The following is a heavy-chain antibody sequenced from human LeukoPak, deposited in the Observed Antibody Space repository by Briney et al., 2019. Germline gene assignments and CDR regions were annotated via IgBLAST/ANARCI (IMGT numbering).Heavy chain of an antibody. CDR1: GFTFSSYW. D-gene: IGHD3-16*01. J-gene: IGHJ4*02. CDR2: IKQDGSEK. CDR3: TTSIGGSNLYWAY. Sequence: GGSLRLSCAASGFTFSSYWMSWVRQAPGKGLEWVANIKQDGSEKYYVDSVKGRFTISRDNAKNSLYLQMNSLRAEDTAVYYCTTSIGGSNLYWAYWDQEPLATVHS. V-gene: IGHV3-7*01.